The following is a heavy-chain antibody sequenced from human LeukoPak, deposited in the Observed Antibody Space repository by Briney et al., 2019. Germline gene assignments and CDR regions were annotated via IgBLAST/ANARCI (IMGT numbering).Heavy chain of an antibody. CDR3: ARDRRKRWFGESEYDAFDI. D-gene: IGHD3-10*01. Sequence: SETLSLTCTVSGDSISSDSYYWSWIRQPAGKGLEWIGRIYISGSTDYNPSLKSRVTISRDTSKNQFSLKLSSVTAADTAVYYCARDRRKRWFGESEYDAFDIWGQGTLVTVSS. J-gene: IGHJ3*02. CDR1: GDSISSDSYY. CDR2: IYISGST. V-gene: IGHV4-61*02.